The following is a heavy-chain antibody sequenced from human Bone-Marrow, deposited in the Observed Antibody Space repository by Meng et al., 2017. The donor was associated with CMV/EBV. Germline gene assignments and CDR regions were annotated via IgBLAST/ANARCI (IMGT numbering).Heavy chain of an antibody. CDR3: ARRGSVFYGMDV. J-gene: IGHJ6*01. Sequence: GESLKISCAASGFTFDNYGMSWVRQAPGKGLEWVSGISWNGGNTTYADSVKGRFTISRDNAKNSLYLQMNSLRAEDTALYHCARRGSVFYGMDVWGQGTTVTGSS. V-gene: IGHV3-20*01. D-gene: IGHD3-10*01. CDR1: GFTFDNYG. CDR2: ISWNGGNT.